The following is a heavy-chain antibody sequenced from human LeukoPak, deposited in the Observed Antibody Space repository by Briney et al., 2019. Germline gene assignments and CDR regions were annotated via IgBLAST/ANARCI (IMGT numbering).Heavy chain of an antibody. CDR1: GYALTELS. Sequence: ASVKVSCKVSGYALTELSMHWVRQAPGKGLEWMGGFDPEDGETNYAQKFQGRVTMTEDTSTDTAYMELSSLRSEDTAVYYCARSLVGATHFDYWGQGTLVTVSS. CDR3: ARSLVGATHFDY. D-gene: IGHD1-26*01. J-gene: IGHJ4*02. V-gene: IGHV1-24*01. CDR2: FDPEDGET.